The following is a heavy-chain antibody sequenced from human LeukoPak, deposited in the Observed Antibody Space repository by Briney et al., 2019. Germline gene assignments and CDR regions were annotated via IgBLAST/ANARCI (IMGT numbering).Heavy chain of an antibody. CDR2: IYTSGST. Sequence: SSETLSLTCTVSGGSISSGSYYWSWIRQPAGKGLEWIGRIYTSGSTNYNPSLKSRVTMSVDTSKNQFSLKLSSVTAADTAVYYCARGRPVTIRYWYFDLWGRGTLVTVSS. CDR3: ARGRPVTIRYWYFDL. J-gene: IGHJ2*01. D-gene: IGHD4-17*01. V-gene: IGHV4-61*02. CDR1: GGSISSGSYY.